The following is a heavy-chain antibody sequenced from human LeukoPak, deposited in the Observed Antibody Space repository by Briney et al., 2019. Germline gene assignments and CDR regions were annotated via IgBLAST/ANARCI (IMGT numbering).Heavy chain of an antibody. CDR2: LSGSSGYI. D-gene: IGHD6-19*01. CDR1: GFTFSSYS. V-gene: IGHV3-21*01. Sequence: GGSLRLSCAASGFTFSSYSMNWVRQAPGKGLEWVSSLSGSSGYIYHADSVKGRFTISRDNAKNSLYLQMNSLRAEDTAAYYCARGSGAVADYYYYMEVWGKGTTVTVSS. J-gene: IGHJ6*03. CDR3: ARGSGAVADYYYYMEV.